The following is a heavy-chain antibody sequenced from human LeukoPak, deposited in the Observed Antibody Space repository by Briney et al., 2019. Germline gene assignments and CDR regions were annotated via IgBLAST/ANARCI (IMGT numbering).Heavy chain of an antibody. V-gene: IGHV1-18*01. Sequence: ASVKVPCKASGYTFTNYGISWVRQAPGQGLEWMGWISAYNGNTNYAQKLQGRVTMTTDTSTSTAYMELRSLRSDDTAVYYCARLEQQLAPTDYWGQGTLVTVSS. CDR1: GYTFTNYG. J-gene: IGHJ4*02. CDR2: ISAYNGNT. CDR3: ARLEQQLAPTDY. D-gene: IGHD6-13*01.